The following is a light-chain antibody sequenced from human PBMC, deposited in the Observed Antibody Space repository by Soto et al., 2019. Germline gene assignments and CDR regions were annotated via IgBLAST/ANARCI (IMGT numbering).Light chain of an antibody. CDR3: SSYAGSTNVV. CDR1: SSDVGGYNS. J-gene: IGLJ2*01. Sequence: QSALTQPHSASGSPGQSVTISCTGTSSDVGGYNSVSWYQQHPGKAPKLMIYEVSKRPSGVPDRFSGSKSGNTASLTVSGLQAEDDADYYCSSYAGSTNVVFGGGTKLTVL. CDR2: EVS. V-gene: IGLV2-8*01.